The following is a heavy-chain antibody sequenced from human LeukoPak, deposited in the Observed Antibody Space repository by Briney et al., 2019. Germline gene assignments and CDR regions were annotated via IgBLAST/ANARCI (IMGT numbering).Heavy chain of an antibody. Sequence: SETLSLTCTVSGGSISSSSYYWGWIRQPPGKGLEWIGSIYYSGSTYYNPSLKSRVTIPVDTSKNQFSLKLSSVTAADTAVYYCARRWELRYHNFRFDPWGQGTLVTVSS. D-gene: IGHD1-26*01. CDR1: GGSISSSSYY. V-gene: IGHV4-39*01. CDR2: IYYSGST. J-gene: IGHJ5*02. CDR3: ARRWELRYHNFRFDP.